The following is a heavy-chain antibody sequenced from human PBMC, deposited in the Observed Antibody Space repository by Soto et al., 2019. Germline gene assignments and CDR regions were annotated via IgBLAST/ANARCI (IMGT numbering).Heavy chain of an antibody. CDR1: GFTFSNYW. CDR2: IRSDGSNA. CDR3: ARGDGDYHDGNGYLGRH. D-gene: IGHD3-22*01. Sequence: EVQLVESGGGLFQPGGSLRLSCAASGFTFSNYWMHWVRQAPGKGLVWVSRIRSDGSNAEYADSVKGRFTISRDNAENTLYLQMNSLRFEDPAVYYCARGDGDYHDGNGYLGRHWGQGTLVTVSS. V-gene: IGHV3-74*01. J-gene: IGHJ4*02.